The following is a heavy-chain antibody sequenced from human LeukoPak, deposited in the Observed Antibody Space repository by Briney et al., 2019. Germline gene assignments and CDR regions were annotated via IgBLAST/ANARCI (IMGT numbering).Heavy chain of an antibody. Sequence: SQTLSLTCTVSGGYISSGGYSWSWIRQPPGKGLEWIGYISHSGSTYYKPSLKSRVTISVDRSNNQFSLKVTSVTAADTAVYYCARYSSTWPYWYFDLWGRGTLVTVSS. J-gene: IGHJ2*01. V-gene: IGHV4-30-2*01. CDR2: ISHSGST. D-gene: IGHD6-13*01. CDR1: GGYISSGGYS. CDR3: ARYSSTWPYWYFDL.